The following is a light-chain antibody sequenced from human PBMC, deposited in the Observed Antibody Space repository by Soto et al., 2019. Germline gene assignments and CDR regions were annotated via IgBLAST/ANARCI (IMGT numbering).Light chain of an antibody. J-gene: IGKJ1*01. Sequence: IVLTQSPGTLSLSPADRATLSCRASQSINIKYLAWYQQKPGQAPRLLIYGASSRATGIPDRFSGSGSGTDFTITISRLEPEDFAVYYCQQYSSSPLSWTFGQGTKVEIK. CDR2: GAS. CDR1: QSINIKY. V-gene: IGKV3-20*01. CDR3: QQYSSSPLSWT.